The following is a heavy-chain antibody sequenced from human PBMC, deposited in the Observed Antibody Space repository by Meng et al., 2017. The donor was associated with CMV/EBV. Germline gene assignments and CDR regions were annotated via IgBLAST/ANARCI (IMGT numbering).Heavy chain of an antibody. J-gene: IGHJ4*02. D-gene: IGHD1-26*01. Sequence: ESLKISCTVSGGSISSSSYYWGWIRQPPGKGLEWIGSIYYSGSTYYNPSLKSRFTISVDTSKNQFSLKLSSVTAADTAVYYCARNPLKAHLGWELTNFDYWGQGTLVTVSS. CDR2: IYYSGST. CDR3: ARNPLKAHLGWELTNFDY. CDR1: GGSISSSSYY. V-gene: IGHV4-39*07.